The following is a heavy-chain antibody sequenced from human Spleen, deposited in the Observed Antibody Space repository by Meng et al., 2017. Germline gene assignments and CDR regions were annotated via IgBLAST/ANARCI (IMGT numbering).Heavy chain of an antibody. CDR2: TSHSGGT. Sequence: SETLSLTCAVSGASISNNDWWSWVRQPPGKGLEWIGETSHSGGTFYYPSLNSRVTISLDRSKNQFSLKLSSVTAADTAVYYCARGVITMVRGVIIWFDPWGQGTLVTVSS. CDR3: ARGVITMVRGVIIWFDP. V-gene: IGHV4-4*02. CDR1: GASISNNDW. D-gene: IGHD3-10*01. J-gene: IGHJ5*02.